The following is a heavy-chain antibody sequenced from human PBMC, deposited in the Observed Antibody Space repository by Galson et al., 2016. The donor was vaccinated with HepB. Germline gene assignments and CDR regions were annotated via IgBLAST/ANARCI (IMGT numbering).Heavy chain of an antibody. CDR3: AKYPQPDRYFDPYDH. CDR2: ISNSGNTA. D-gene: IGHD3-9*01. J-gene: IGHJ4*02. V-gene: IGHV3-23*01. Sequence: SLRLSCAASRFTFSSFVMSWVRQAPGKGLEWVSTISNSGNTAYYADSVKGRFTCSRDNSKNSVYLQMKSLRAGDTAVYYCAKYPQPDRYFDPYDHWGQGALVTVSS. CDR1: RFTFSSFV.